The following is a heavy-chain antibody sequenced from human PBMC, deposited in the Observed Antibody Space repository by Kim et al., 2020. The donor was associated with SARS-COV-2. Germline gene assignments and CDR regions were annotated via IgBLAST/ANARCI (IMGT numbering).Heavy chain of an antibody. V-gene: IGHV3-23*01. D-gene: IGHD1-26*01. J-gene: IGHJ2*01. CDR1: GFTFSTYG. CDR2: ISSGGGDT. Sequence: GGSLRLSCVGSGFTFSTYGMSWVRQVPGKGLEWVSGISSGGGDTYYTDSVRGRFTISRDNSRNTLYLQMNSLRAEDTAVYYCAKDRPQVGATAFWYFDLWGRGTLVTVSS. CDR3: AKDRPQVGATAFWYFDL.